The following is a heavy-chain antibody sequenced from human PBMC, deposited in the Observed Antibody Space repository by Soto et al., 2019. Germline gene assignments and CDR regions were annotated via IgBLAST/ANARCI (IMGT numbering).Heavy chain of an antibody. Sequence: QVQLVESGGGVVQPGRSLRLSCAASGFTFSRYGMHWVRQAPGKGLEWVAVIWDDGSNKYYADSVKGRFTISRDNSRNTLYLQMNSLRAEDTAVYYCARVLDSYGSGSYYYGMDVWGQGTTVTVSS. CDR1: GFTFSRYG. CDR3: ARVLDSYGSGSYYYGMDV. CDR2: IWDDGSNK. J-gene: IGHJ6*02. V-gene: IGHV3-33*01. D-gene: IGHD3-10*01.